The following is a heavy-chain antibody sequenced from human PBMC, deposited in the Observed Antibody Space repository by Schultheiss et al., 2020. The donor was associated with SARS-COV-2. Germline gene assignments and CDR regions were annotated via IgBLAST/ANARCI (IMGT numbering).Heavy chain of an antibody. CDR3: ARIAVAGLGYFQH. CDR2: IKQDGSEK. CDR1: GFTFSSYW. D-gene: IGHD6-19*01. Sequence: GGSLRLSCAASGFTFSSYWMSWVRQAPGKGLEWVANIKQDGSEKYYVDSVKGRFTISRDNAKNSLYLQMNSLRAEDTAVYYCARIAVAGLGYFQHWGQGTLVTVSS. J-gene: IGHJ1*01. V-gene: IGHV3-7*01.